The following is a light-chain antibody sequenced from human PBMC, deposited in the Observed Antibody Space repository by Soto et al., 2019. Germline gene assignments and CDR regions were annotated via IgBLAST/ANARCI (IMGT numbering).Light chain of an antibody. V-gene: IGLV2-14*01. CDR2: EVS. CDR3: SSYTSSSTVV. J-gene: IGLJ2*01. Sequence: QSALTQPASVSGSPGQSITTSCTGTRSDVGGYTYVSWYQQHPGKAPKLMIYEVSNRPSGISNRFSGSKSGNTASLTISGLQAEDEGDYYCSSYTSSSTVVFGGGTKLTVL. CDR1: RSDVGGYTY.